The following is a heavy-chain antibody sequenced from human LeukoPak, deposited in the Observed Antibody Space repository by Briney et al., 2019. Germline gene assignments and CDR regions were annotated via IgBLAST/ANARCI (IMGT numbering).Heavy chain of an antibody. CDR2: IYYSGST. Sequence: SETLSLTCTVSGGSISSSSFYWGWIRQPPGKGLEWIGSIYYSGSTYYNPSLKSRLTISVDTSKNQFSLKLSSVTAADTAVYYCARGSYYDRPSRSRVEYWGQGTLVTVSS. J-gene: IGHJ4*02. CDR1: GGSISSSSFY. V-gene: IGHV4-39*01. CDR3: ARGSYYDRPSRSRVEY. D-gene: IGHD3-22*01.